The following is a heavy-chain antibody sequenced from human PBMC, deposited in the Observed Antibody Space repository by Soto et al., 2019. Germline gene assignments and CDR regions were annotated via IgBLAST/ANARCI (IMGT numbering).Heavy chain of an antibody. D-gene: IGHD4-17*01. Sequence: QVRLQQWGAGLLKPSETLSLTCAVYGGSFSGYYWNWIRQPPGKGLEWIGEIDHSGDTKYNPSLKSRVTISVATSKNQFSLKLSSVTAADTAVYYCARDLGLRSAGDLYYYYMDVWGKGTTVTVSS. CDR3: ARDLGLRSAGDLYYYYMDV. V-gene: IGHV4-34*01. J-gene: IGHJ6*03. CDR1: GGSFSGYY. CDR2: IDHSGDT.